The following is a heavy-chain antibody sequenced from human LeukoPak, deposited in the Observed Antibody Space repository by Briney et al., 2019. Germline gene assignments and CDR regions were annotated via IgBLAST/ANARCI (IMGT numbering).Heavy chain of an antibody. D-gene: IGHD3-10*01. Sequence: GGSLRLSCAASGFTFNTFSMNWVRQAPGKGLEWLSYISRRSTTIYYADSVKGRFTISRDNSKNTLYLQMKSLRDEDTAVYYCAKVLFNYGSGSYRTEYFDYWGQGTLVTVSS. J-gene: IGHJ4*02. CDR2: ISRRSTTI. CDR1: GFTFNTFS. CDR3: AKVLFNYGSGSYRTEYFDY. V-gene: IGHV3-48*02.